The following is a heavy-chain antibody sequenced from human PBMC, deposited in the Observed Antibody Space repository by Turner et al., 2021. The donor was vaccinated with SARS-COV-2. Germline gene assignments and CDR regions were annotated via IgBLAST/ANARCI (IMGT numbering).Heavy chain of an antibody. CDR2: IIPIFGIA. D-gene: IGHD3-9*01. Sequence: SRYAISWVRQAPGQGLEWMGGIIPIFGIANYAQKFQGRVTITADESTSTAYMELSSLRSEDTAVYYCAAGYYDILTGYYSYYYYGMDVWGKGPTVTVSS. CDR3: AAGYYDILTGYYSYYYYGMDV. V-gene: IGHV1-69*01. J-gene: IGHJ6*04. CDR1: SRYA.